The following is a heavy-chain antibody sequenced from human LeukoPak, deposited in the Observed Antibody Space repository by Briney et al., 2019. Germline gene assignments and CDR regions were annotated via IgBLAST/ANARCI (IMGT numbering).Heavy chain of an antibody. D-gene: IGHD1-26*01. V-gene: IGHV7-4-1*02. Sequence: ASVKVSCKASGYTFTGYYMHWVRQAPGQGLEWMGWINTNTGNPTYAQGFTGRFVFSLDTSVSTAYLQISSLKAEDTAVYYCARVRREKLQIIDYWGQGTLVTVSS. CDR1: GYTFTGYY. CDR2: INTNTGNP. CDR3: ARVRREKLQIIDY. J-gene: IGHJ4*02.